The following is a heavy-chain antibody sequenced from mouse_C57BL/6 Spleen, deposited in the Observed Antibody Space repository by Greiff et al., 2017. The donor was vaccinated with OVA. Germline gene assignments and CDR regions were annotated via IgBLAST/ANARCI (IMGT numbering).Heavy chain of an antibody. Sequence: VQLQQSGAELVKSGASVKLSCTASGFNIKDYYMHWVKQRTEQGLEWIGRIDPEDGETKYASKFQGKDTITADTSSNTAYLQLSSLTSEDTAVYYCTGSEHWYFDVWGTGTAVTVSS. CDR1: GFNIKDYY. J-gene: IGHJ1*03. CDR3: TGSEHWYFDV. V-gene: IGHV14-2*01. CDR2: IDPEDGET.